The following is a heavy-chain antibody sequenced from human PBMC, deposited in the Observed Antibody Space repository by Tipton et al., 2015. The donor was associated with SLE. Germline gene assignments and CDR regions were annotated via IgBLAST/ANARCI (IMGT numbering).Heavy chain of an antibody. CDR2: VYSSGHT. V-gene: IGHV4-61*05. D-gene: IGHD3-3*01. CDR3: AGGWTRQIFFDY. J-gene: IGHJ4*02. Sequence: TLSLTCSVSGGSISGTNYYWDWIRQTPRKGLEWIGYVYSSGHTNYNPSLSSRVTIFLDTSRNQFSLKLRSVTAADTAVYFCAGGWTRQIFFDYWGQGALVTVSS. CDR1: GGSISGTNYY.